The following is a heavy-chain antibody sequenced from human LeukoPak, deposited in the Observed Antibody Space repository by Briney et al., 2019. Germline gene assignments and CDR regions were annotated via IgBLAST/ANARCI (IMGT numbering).Heavy chain of an antibody. CDR3: ARDGSGRVPEMSAPDY. CDR2: ISSSGSTI. V-gene: IGHV3-48*03. D-gene: IGHD3-10*01. CDR1: GFTFSSYE. Sequence: PGGSLRLSCAASGFTFSSYEMNWVRQAPGKGLEWVSYISSSGSTIYYADSVKGRFTISRDNAKNSLFLQMNSLRGEDTAVYYCARDGSGRVPEMSAPDYWGQGTLVTVSS. J-gene: IGHJ4*02.